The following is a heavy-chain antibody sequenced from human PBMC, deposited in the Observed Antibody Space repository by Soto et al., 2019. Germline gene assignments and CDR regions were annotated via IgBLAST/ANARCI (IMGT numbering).Heavy chain of an antibody. CDR1: GSTFTSYG. CDR3: STRATAFDY. J-gene: IGHJ4*02. CDR2: ITTDKGKT. Sequence: QVQLVQSGPEVKKPGASVKVSCKTSGSTFTSYGISWVRPAPGQGLEWMGWITTDKGKTTYAQKLQGIVARTTDTHMSTAYMDVRSLRSDDTAVYYCSTRATAFDYWGQGNLVTVSS. V-gene: IGHV1-18*01.